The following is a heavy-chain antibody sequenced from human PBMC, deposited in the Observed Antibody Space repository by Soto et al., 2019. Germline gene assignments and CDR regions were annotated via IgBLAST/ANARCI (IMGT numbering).Heavy chain of an antibody. D-gene: IGHD4-17*01. CDR3: ARAGGTTVTGLWHFDS. J-gene: IGHJ4*02. CDR1: GFTFNTYS. CDR2: IWYDGTQK. V-gene: IGHV3-33*01. Sequence: ESGGGVVQPGRSLRLSCEASGFTFNTYSMHWVRQPPCKGLEWLAAIWYDGTQKYYADSVKGRFIISRDNSKKTLYLEMNSLRAEDTAVYYCARAGGTTVTGLWHFDSWGQGTLVTVSS.